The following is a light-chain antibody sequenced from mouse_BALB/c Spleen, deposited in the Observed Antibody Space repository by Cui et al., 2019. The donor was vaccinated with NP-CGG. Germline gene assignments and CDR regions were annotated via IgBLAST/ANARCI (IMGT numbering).Light chain of an antibody. V-gene: IGLV1*01. CDR3: ALWYSNHWV. CDR1: TGAVTTSNY. Sequence: QVVVTQESALTTSTGETVTLTCRSSTGAVTTSNYANWVQEKPDHLFTGLIGGTNNRAPGVPARFSGSLIGDKAALTITGAQTEDEALYFCALWYSNHWVFGGGTKLTVL. CDR2: GTN. J-gene: IGLJ1*01.